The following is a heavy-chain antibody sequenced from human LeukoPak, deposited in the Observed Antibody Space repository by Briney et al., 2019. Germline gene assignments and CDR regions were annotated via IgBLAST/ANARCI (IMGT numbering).Heavy chain of an antibody. CDR1: GFTFSSYA. J-gene: IGHJ4*02. CDR2: ISGSGGST. D-gene: IGHD6-19*01. V-gene: IGHV3-23*01. Sequence: GGSLRLSCAASGFTFSSYAMSWVRQAPGKGLEWVSAISGSGGSTYYADSVKGRFTISRDNSKNTLYLQMNSLRAEDTAVYYCAKFPPYSSGWYGYFDYWGQGTLVTVSS. CDR3: AKFPPYSSGWYGYFDY.